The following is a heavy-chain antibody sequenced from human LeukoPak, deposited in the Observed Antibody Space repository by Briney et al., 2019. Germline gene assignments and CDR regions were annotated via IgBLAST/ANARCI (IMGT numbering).Heavy chain of an antibody. V-gene: IGHV4-59*01. CDR1: GGSISSYY. Sequence: SETLSLTCTVSGGSISSYYWSWIRQPPGKGLEWIGYIYYSGSTNYNPSLKSRVTISVDTSKNQFSLKLSSVTAADTAVYYCARSGLLWFGDEWGQGTLVTVSS. D-gene: IGHD3-10*01. CDR2: IYYSGST. CDR3: ARSGLLWFGDE. J-gene: IGHJ4*02.